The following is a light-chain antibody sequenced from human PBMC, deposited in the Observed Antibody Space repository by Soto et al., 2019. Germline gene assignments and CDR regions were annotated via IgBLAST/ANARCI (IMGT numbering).Light chain of an antibody. CDR2: FGS. CDR3: MQALQTPLT. Sequence: DIVMTQSPLSLPVTPGEPASISCRSSASLLHSNGYNCLDWYVQKPGQSPQLLIYFGSYRASGVPDRVSGSGSGTDVTLKISRVEAEDVGVYYCMQALQTPLTFGGGTKVEIK. J-gene: IGKJ4*01. CDR1: ASLLHSNGYNC. V-gene: IGKV2-28*01.